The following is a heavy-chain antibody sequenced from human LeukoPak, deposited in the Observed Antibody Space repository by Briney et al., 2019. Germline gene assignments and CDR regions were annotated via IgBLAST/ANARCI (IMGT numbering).Heavy chain of an antibody. J-gene: IGHJ5*02. CDR2: IRGNGDST. CDR1: GFPFRSYA. V-gene: IGHV3-23*01. Sequence: QAWGSLKLSCVASGFPFRSYAMDWVRRAPGKGLEWVAGIRGNGDSTDHADSVKGRFTISRDNSKNTLSLQMNSLRAEDTAVYYCAKWEDYYYHNSGYPGWFDPWGQGTLVTVSS. D-gene: IGHD3-22*01. CDR3: AKWEDYYYHNSGYPGWFDP.